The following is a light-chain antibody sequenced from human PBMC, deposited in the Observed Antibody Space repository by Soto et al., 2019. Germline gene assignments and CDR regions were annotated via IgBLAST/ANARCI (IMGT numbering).Light chain of an antibody. V-gene: IGKV3-15*01. J-gene: IGKJ5*01. CDR2: GAS. CDR3: QQRSDWPPIT. CDR1: QSVSVN. Sequence: EIVMTQSPATLSVSPGERATLSCRASQSVSVNLAWYQQRPGQAPRLLIYGASTRATGFPARFSGSGSGTDFTLTISSLEPEDFAVYYCQQRSDWPPITFGQGTRLEIK.